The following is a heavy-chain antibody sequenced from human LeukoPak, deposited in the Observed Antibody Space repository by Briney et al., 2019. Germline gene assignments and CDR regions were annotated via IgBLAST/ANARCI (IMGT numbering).Heavy chain of an antibody. CDR2: IYSGGST. D-gene: IGHD6-6*01. J-gene: IGHJ3*02. Sequence: GGSLRLSCAASGFTVSSNYMSWVRQAPGEGVEWVSVIYSGGSTYYADSVKGRFTISRDNSKNTLYLQMNSLRGEDTAVYYCARVIAARVDAFDIWGQGTMVTVSS. V-gene: IGHV3-53*01. CDR3: ARVIAARVDAFDI. CDR1: GFTVSSNY.